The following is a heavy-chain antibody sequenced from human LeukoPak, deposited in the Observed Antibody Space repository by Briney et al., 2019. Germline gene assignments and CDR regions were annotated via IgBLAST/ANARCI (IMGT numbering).Heavy chain of an antibody. Sequence: GGSLRLSCAASGFTFSSYAMHWVRQAPGKGLVWVAVISYDGSNKYYADSVKGRFTISRDNSKNTLYLQMNSLRAEDTAVYYCARDPSSSGIDYWGQGTLVTVSS. CDR1: GFTFSSYA. D-gene: IGHD6-19*01. V-gene: IGHV3-30-3*01. CDR2: ISYDGSNK. CDR3: ARDPSSSGIDY. J-gene: IGHJ4*02.